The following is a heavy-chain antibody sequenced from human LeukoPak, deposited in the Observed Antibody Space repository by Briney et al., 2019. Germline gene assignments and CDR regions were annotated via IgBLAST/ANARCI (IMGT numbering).Heavy chain of an antibody. V-gene: IGHV3-7*01. CDR3: ARSFYGHDPYYCYMDV. J-gene: IGHJ6*03. CDR2: IKEDGSEK. D-gene: IGHD2-2*01. CDR1: EFTLRNYW. Sequence: GGSLRLSCAASEFTLRNYWMSWVRQAPGKGLEWVATIKEDGSEKYYVDSAKGRFTISRENAKNSLYLQMNSLRAEDTAVYYCARSFYGHDPYYCYMDVWGKGTTVTVSS.